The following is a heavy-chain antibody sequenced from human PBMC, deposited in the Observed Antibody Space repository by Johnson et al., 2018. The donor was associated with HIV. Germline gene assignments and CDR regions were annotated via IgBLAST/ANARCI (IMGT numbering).Heavy chain of an antibody. D-gene: IGHD6-19*01. CDR3: ARDYGWLENSPDAFDI. J-gene: IGHJ3*02. CDR1: GFNFRDYG. CDR2: ISHDGNKI. V-gene: IGHV3-30*03. Sequence: VQLVESGGGVVQPGRSLRLSCEVSGFNFRDYGMHWVRQAPGKGLDWLAVISHDGNKIFYADSVKGRFTISRDNSKNTLYLHMKSLRVEDTAVYYCARDYGWLENSPDAFDIWGQGTMVTVS.